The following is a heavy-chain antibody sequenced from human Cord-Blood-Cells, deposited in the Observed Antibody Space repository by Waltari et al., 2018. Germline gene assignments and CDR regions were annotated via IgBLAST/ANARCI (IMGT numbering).Heavy chain of an antibody. CDR3: ARSMGGDYTVWYFEL. CDR2: IHPNSGGT. J-gene: IGHJ2*01. CDR1: GYTFTGYY. D-gene: IGHD2-21*01. V-gene: IGHV1-2*02. Sequence: QVQLVQSGAEVKKPGASVKVSCKASGYTFTGYYMHWVRQAPGQGLEWRGWIHPNSGGTNEAQKFQGRVTMTRDTSISTAYMELSRLRSDDTAVYYCARSMGGDYTVWYFELWGRGTLVTVSS.